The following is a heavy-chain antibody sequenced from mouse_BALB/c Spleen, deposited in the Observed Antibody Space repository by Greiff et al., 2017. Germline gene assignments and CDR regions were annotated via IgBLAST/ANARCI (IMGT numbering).Heavy chain of an antibody. CDR2: IDPANGNT. V-gene: IGHV14-3*02. CDR1: GFNIKDTY. CDR3: ARSYYDYDYAMDY. J-gene: IGHJ4*01. D-gene: IGHD2-4*01. Sequence: EVQLQQPGAELVKPGASVKLSCTASGFNIKDTYMHWVKQRPEQGLEWIGRIDPANGNTKYDPKFQGKATITADTSSNTAYLQLSSLTSEDTAVYYCARSYYDYDYAMDYWGQGTSVTVSS.